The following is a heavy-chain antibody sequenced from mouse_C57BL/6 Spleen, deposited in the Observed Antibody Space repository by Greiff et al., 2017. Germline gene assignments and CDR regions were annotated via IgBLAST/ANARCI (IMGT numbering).Heavy chain of an antibody. CDR3: AIYGSSYNVDD. D-gene: IGHD1-1*01. CDR1: GYTFTSYW. Sequence: QVQLQQPGAELVKPGASVKLSCKASGYTFTSYWMHWVKQRPGQGLEWIGMIHPNSGSTNYNEKFKSKATLTVDKSSSTAYMQLSSLTSEDSAVYYCAIYGSSYNVDDWGQGTTLTVSS. J-gene: IGHJ2*01. CDR2: IHPNSGST. V-gene: IGHV1-64*01.